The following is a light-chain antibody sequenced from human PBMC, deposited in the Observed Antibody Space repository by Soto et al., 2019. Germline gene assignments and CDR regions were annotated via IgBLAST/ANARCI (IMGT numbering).Light chain of an antibody. CDR2: DNN. V-gene: IGLV1-40*01. CDR1: SSNIGAHSD. Sequence: QSVLTQPPSVSGAPGQRITISCTGSSSNIGAHSDVYWYQHLPGTAPKLLIYDNNNRPSGVPDRFSGSNSGTSASLAITGLQADDEADYYCQSYDSSLSAPYVFGTGTKVTVL. J-gene: IGLJ1*01. CDR3: QSYDSSLSAPYV.